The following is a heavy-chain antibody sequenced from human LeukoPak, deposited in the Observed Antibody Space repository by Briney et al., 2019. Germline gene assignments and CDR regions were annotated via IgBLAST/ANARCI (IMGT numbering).Heavy chain of an antibody. D-gene: IGHD1-26*01. V-gene: IGHV4-59*08. CDR1: SGSISSYY. J-gene: IGHJ5*02. Sequence: SETLSLTCTVSSGSISSYYWSWIRQPPGKGLEWIGYIYYTGSTNYNPSLKSRVTISIDTSKKQFSLNLSSVTAADTAVYYCARHGPYLGRLGWFDPWGQGTLVTVSS. CDR2: IYYTGST. CDR3: ARHGPYLGRLGWFDP.